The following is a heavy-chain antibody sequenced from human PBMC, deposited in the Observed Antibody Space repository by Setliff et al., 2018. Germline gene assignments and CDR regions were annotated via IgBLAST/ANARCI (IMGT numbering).Heavy chain of an antibody. Sequence: PSETLSLTCTVSGGSISSYYWSWIRQPAGKGLEWIGHVYIGGSANYNPSLKSRITMSIDTSKNQFSLKLNSVTAADMAVYYCAREQWLDPPGYYYMDVWAKGTTVTVSS. D-gene: IGHD6-19*01. V-gene: IGHV4-4*07. CDR3: AREQWLDPPGYYYMDV. CDR2: VYIGGSA. J-gene: IGHJ6*03. CDR1: GGSISSYY.